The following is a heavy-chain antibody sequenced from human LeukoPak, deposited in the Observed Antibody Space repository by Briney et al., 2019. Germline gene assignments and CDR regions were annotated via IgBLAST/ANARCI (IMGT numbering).Heavy chain of an antibody. CDR1: GFTFDDYA. J-gene: IGHJ6*03. Sequence: GGSLRLSCAASGFTFDDYAMHWVRQAPGKGLEWVSGISWNSGNIGYADSVKGRFTISRDNAKNSLYLQMNSLRAEDTALCYCAKDINAGTRYYYYMDVWGKGTTVTVSS. D-gene: IGHD1-7*01. CDR2: ISWNSGNI. CDR3: AKDINAGTRYYYYMDV. V-gene: IGHV3-9*01.